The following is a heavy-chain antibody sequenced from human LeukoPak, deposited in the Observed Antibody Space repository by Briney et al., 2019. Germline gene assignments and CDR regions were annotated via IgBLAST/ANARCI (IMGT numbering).Heavy chain of an antibody. V-gene: IGHV4-39*07. CDR2: IYYSGST. J-gene: IGHJ3*02. CDR1: GGSISSSSSY. Sequence: SETLSLTCTVSGGSISSSSSYWGWIRQPPGKGLEWIGSIYYSGSTYYNPSLKSRVTISVDTSKNQFSLKLSSVTAADTAVYYCAGPSMRELEGPDAFDIWGQGTMVTVSS. D-gene: IGHD1-26*01. CDR3: AGPSMRELEGPDAFDI.